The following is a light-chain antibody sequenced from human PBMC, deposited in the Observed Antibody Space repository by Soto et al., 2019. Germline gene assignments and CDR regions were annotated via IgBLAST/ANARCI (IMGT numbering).Light chain of an antibody. CDR2: DVS. CDR1: SSDVGGYNY. J-gene: IGLJ1*01. CDR3: SSYTSSTGV. V-gene: IGLV2-14*01. Sequence: QSVLTQPASVSGSPGQSITISCTGTSSDVGGYNYVSWYQQHPGKAPKLMIYDVSNRPSGVSNRFSGSKSGNTASLTISGFQAEDEADYYCSSYTSSTGVFGTGTKVTVL.